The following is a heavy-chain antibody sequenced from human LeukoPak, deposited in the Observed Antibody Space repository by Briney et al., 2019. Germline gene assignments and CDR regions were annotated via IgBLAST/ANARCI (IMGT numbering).Heavy chain of an antibody. D-gene: IGHD3-3*01. CDR3: ARRRFLEWLTQYYYYMDV. V-gene: IGHV3-20*03. J-gene: IGHJ6*03. CDR1: GFTFDDYG. CDR2: INWNGGST. Sequence: GGSLRLSYAASGFTFDDYGMSWVRQAPGKGLEWVSGINWNGGSTGYADSVKGRFTISRDNAKNSLYLQMNSLRAEDTALYYCARRRFLEWLTQYYYYMDVWGKGTTVTVSS.